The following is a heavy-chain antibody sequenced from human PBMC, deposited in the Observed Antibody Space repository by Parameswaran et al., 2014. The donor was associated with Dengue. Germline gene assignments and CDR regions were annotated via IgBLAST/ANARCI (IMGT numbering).Heavy chain of an antibody. J-gene: IGHJ4*02. Sequence: RWIRQPPGKGLEWIGEVYHRGITNYNPSLKSRVTISLDKSKNQFSLILTSVTAADTAVYYCARDLGTVPGRAFDYWGLGTLVTVSS. V-gene: IGHV4-4*02. D-gene: IGHD6-19*01. CDR2: VYHRGIT. CDR3: ARDLGTVPGRAFDY.